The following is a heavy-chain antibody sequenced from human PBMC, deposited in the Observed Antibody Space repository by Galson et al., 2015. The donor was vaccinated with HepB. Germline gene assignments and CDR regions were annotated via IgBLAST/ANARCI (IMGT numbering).Heavy chain of an antibody. CDR1: GFTFSSYG. Sequence: SLRLSCAASGFTFSSYGMHWVRQAPGKGLEWVAVIWYDGSNKYYADSVKGRFTISRDNSKNTLYLQMNSLRAEDTAVYYCARDGVRLRGWYFSDYFQHWGQGTLVTVSS. CDR3: ARDGVRLRGWYFSDYFQH. J-gene: IGHJ1*01. CDR2: IWYDGSNK. V-gene: IGHV3-33*01. D-gene: IGHD6-19*01.